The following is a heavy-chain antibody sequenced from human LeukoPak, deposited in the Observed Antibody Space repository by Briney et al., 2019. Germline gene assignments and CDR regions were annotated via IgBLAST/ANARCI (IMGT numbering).Heavy chain of an antibody. CDR1: GFTVRSKY. CDR2: IYSGGST. V-gene: IGHV3-53*01. Sequence: GGSLRLSCAASGFTVRSKYMSWVRQAPDKGLEWVSVIYSGGSTCYAESVKGRFTISRDNSKNTLYLQMTSLRVEDTALYYCAREPGLNEGGARYYLDSWGVGTLVTVSS. J-gene: IGHJ4*02. CDR3: AREPGLNEGGARYYLDS. D-gene: IGHD1-1*01.